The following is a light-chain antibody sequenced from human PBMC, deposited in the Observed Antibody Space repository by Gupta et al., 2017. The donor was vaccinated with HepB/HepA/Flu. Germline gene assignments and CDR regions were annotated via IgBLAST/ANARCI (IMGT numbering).Light chain of an antibody. CDR2: VVD. Sequence: QSALTQPPSVSGSPGQSVTISCTGTSSDIGSYNRVSWYQQSPGTAPKLIIYVVDNRPSGVPGRFSGSKSSNTASLTISGLQTEDEADYYCSSYTTSSTYVFGIGTKVTVL. V-gene: IGLV2-18*02. J-gene: IGLJ1*01. CDR3: SSYTTSSTYV. CDR1: SSDIGSYNR.